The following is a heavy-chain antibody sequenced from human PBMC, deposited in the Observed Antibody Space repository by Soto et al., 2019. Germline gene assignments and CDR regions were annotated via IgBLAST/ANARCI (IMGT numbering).Heavy chain of an antibody. V-gene: IGHV3-9*01. CDR1: GFSFDEHA. Sequence: EAQLVESGGGLVQPGGSLRLSCAFSGFSFDEHAMHWVRQAPGKGLEWVAGLPWHGDRPGYADSVKGRFTISRDSAKDFLYLQMNSLRTEDTALYYCGKDLTPGGLESWGQGTLVTVSS. J-gene: IGHJ4*02. D-gene: IGHD2-15*01. CDR3: GKDLTPGGLES. CDR2: LPWHGDRP.